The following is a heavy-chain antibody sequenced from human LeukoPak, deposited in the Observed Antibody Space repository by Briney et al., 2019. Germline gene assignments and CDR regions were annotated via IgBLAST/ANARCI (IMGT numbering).Heavy chain of an antibody. J-gene: IGHJ6*02. D-gene: IGHD2-8*01. CDR1: GFTFSSYS. CDR3: ARGRLGYCTNGVCYGYYYYYGMDV. CDR2: ISSSSSYI. V-gene: IGHV3-21*01. Sequence: GGSLRLSCAAPGFTFSSYSMNWVRQAPGKGLEWVSSISSSSSYIYYADSVKGRFTISRDNAKNSLYLQMNSLRAEDTAVYYCARGRLGYCTNGVCYGYYYYYGMDVWGQGTTVTVSS.